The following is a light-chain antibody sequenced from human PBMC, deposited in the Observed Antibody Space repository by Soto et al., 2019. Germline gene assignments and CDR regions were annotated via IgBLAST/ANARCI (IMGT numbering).Light chain of an antibody. Sequence: QSALTQPASVSGSPGQSITISCTGTSSDVGGYNHVSWYQHPPGKAPKLIIFEVSNRPSGVSHRFSGSKSGNTASLTISGLQAEDEGDYYCLSHTSSNTRVFGTGTKVTVL. V-gene: IGLV2-14*01. CDR3: LSHTSSNTRV. J-gene: IGLJ1*01. CDR2: EVS. CDR1: SSDVGGYNH.